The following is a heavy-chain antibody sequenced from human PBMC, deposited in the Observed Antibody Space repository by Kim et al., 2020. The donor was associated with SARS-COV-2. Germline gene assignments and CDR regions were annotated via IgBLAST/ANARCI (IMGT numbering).Heavy chain of an antibody. Sequence: TTYNPSLKSRVTISVDTSKNQFSLKLSSVTAADTAVYYCARVGFRAWFDPWGQGTLVTVSS. D-gene: IGHD3-10*01. CDR3: ARVGFRAWFDP. CDR2: T. V-gene: IGHV4-59*01. J-gene: IGHJ5*02.